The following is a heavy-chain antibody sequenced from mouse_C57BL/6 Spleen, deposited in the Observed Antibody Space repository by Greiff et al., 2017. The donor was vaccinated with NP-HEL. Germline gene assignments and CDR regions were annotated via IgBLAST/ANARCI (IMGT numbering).Heavy chain of an antibody. CDR3: TTARQLRPLYYFDY. CDR2: IDPENGDT. Sequence: VQLQQSGAELVRPGASVKLSCTASGFNIKDDYMHWVKQRPEQGLEWIGWIDPENGDTEYASKFQGKATITADTSSNTAYLQLSSLTSEDTAVYYCTTARQLRPLYYFDYWGQGTTLTVSS. V-gene: IGHV14-4*01. CDR1: GFNIKDDY. D-gene: IGHD3-2*02. J-gene: IGHJ2*01.